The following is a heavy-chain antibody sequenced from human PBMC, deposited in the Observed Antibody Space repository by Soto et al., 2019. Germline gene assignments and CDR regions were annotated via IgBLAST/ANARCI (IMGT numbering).Heavy chain of an antibody. CDR2: IIPIFGTA. V-gene: IGHV1-69*01. CDR1: GGTFSSYA. Sequence: QVQLVQSGAEVKKPGSSVKVSCKASGGTFSSYAISWVRQAPGQGLEWMGGIIPIFGTANYAQKFQGRVTITADESTSTAYMELSSLRSEDTAVYYCANSRGYSYGWMWWGFDYWGQGTLVTVSS. CDR3: ANSRGYSYGWMWWGFDY. D-gene: IGHD5-18*01. J-gene: IGHJ4*02.